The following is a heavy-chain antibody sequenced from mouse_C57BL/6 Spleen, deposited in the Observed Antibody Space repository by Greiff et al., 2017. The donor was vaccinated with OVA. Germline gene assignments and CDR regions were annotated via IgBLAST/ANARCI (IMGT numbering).Heavy chain of an antibody. CDR3: ARGGLRRTSFAY. Sequence: QVQLQQPGAELVMPGASVKLSCKASGYTFTSYWMHWVKQRTGQGLEWIGEIDPSDSYTNYNQKFKGKSTLTVDKSSSTAYMQLSSLTSEDSAVYYCARGGLRRTSFAYWGQGTLVTVSA. CDR1: GYTFTSYW. J-gene: IGHJ3*01. D-gene: IGHD2-4*01. V-gene: IGHV1-69*01. CDR2: IDPSDSYT.